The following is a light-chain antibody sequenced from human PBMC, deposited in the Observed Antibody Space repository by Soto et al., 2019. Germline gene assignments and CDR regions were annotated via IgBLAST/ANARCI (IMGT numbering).Light chain of an antibody. Sequence: DIQMTQSPSSLSASVGDRVTITCRASQSISSYLNWYQQKPGKAPKLLIYAASSLQSGVPSRFSGSRSGTDFTRTTSTLQPEDFATYDCQQSYSTPRTFGQGTKVESK. CDR3: QQSYSTPRT. V-gene: IGKV1-39*01. CDR2: AAS. J-gene: IGKJ1*01. CDR1: QSISSY.